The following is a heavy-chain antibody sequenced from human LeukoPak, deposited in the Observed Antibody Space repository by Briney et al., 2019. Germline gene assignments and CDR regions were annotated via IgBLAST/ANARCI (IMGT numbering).Heavy chain of an antibody. CDR3: AGDSGYYYRFDY. J-gene: IGHJ4*02. D-gene: IGHD3-22*01. V-gene: IGHV1-2*02. CDR2: INPNSGGT. CDR1: GYTFTGYY. Sequence: ASVKVSCKASGYTFTGYYMHCVRQAPGQGLEWMGWINPNSGGTNYAQKFQGRVTMTRDTSISTAYMELSRLRSDDTAVYYCAGDSGYYYRFDYWGQGTLVTVSS.